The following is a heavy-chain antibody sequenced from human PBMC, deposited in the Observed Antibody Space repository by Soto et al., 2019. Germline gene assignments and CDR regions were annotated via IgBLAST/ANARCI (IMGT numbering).Heavy chain of an antibody. CDR3: ARHGFGSLHGLVDV. D-gene: IGHD3-10*01. V-gene: IGHV4-59*08. CDR1: GGSITNYY. CDR2: IQYNGYS. J-gene: IGHJ6*02. Sequence: QVQLQESGPGLVKPSETLSLTCTVSGGSITNYYCSWFRQPPGKGLEWIGYIQYNGYSAYNLSLKRGVTMSMDTSKTQFSLMLESVPATDTAVYYCARHGFGSLHGLVDVWGQGTTVIVSS.